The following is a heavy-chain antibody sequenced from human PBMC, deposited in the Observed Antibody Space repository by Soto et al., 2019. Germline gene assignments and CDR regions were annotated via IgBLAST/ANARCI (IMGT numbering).Heavy chain of an antibody. Sequence: GGSLRLSCAASGFTFSSYAMSWIRQAPGKGLEWVSAISGSGGSTYYADSVKGRFTISRDNSKNTLYLQMNSLRAEDTAVYYCAKDAPDVVVPAAIYPFDYWGQGTLVTVSS. CDR2: ISGSGGST. CDR1: GFTFSSYA. CDR3: AKDAPDVVVPAAIYPFDY. D-gene: IGHD2-2*01. V-gene: IGHV3-23*01. J-gene: IGHJ4*02.